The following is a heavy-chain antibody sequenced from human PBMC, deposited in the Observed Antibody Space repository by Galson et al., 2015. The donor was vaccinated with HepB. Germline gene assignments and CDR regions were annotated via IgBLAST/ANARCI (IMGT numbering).Heavy chain of an antibody. J-gene: IGHJ2*01. CDR3: ARGDRGYSYGPDWYFDL. CDR1: GFTFSSYA. Sequence: SLRLSCAASGFTFSSYAMHWVRQAPGKGLEWVAVISYDGSNKYYADSVKGRFTISRDNSKNTLYLQMNSLRAEDTAVYYCARGDRGYSYGPDWYFDLWGRGTLVTVSS. CDR2: ISYDGSNK. V-gene: IGHV3-30*04. D-gene: IGHD5-18*01.